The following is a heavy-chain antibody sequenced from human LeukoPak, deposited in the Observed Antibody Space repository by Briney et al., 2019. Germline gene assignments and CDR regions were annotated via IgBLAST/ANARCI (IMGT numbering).Heavy chain of an antibody. J-gene: IGHJ5*02. CDR3: AREEGPDYGDNNWFDP. V-gene: IGHV3-7*03. D-gene: IGHD4-17*01. Sequence: GSLRLSCAASGFTFSSYWMSWVRQAPGKGLEWVANIKQDGSEKYYVDSVKGRFTISRDNAKNSLYLQMNSLRAEDTAVYYCAREEGPDYGDNNWFDPWGQGTLVTVSS. CDR2: IKQDGSEK. CDR1: GFTFSSYW.